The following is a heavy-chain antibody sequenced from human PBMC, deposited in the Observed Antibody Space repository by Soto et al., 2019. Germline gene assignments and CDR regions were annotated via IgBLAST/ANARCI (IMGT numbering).Heavy chain of an antibody. CDR1: GYSFTSYW. Sequence: PXESLNIACKGSGYSFTSYWIGWVRQMPGKGLEWMGIIYPGDSDTRYSPSFQGQVTISADKSISTAYLQWSSLKASDTAMYYCARGWGDGYNYGDAFDIRGQGTMVTVSS. CDR3: ARGWGDGYNYGDAFDI. J-gene: IGHJ3*02. V-gene: IGHV5-51*01. CDR2: IYPGDSDT. D-gene: IGHD5-12*01.